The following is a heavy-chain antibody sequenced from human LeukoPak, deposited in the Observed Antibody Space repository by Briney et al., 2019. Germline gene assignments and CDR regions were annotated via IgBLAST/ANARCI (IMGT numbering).Heavy chain of an antibody. Sequence: SVKVSCKASGGTFSSYAISWVRQAPGQGLEWMGGIIPIFGTANYAQKFQGRVTITADESTSTAYMELGSLRSEDTAVYYCASHYSSSWYGTLHWGQGTLVTVSS. J-gene: IGHJ4*02. CDR3: ASHYSSSWYGTLH. D-gene: IGHD6-13*01. CDR1: GGTFSSYA. CDR2: IIPIFGTA. V-gene: IGHV1-69*13.